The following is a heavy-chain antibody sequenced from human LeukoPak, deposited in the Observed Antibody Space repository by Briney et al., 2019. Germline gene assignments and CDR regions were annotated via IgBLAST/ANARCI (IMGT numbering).Heavy chain of an antibody. CDR3: ARVWYQLPPFYYYYYYMDV. CDR1: GGSISSYY. CDR2: IYYSGST. Sequence: SETLSLTCTVSGGSISSYYWSWIRQPAGKGLEWIGSIYYSGSTYYNPSLKSRVTISVDTSKNQFSLKLSSVTAADTAVYYCARVWYQLPPFYYYYYYMDVWGKGTTVTVSS. V-gene: IGHV4-4*07. D-gene: IGHD2-2*01. J-gene: IGHJ6*03.